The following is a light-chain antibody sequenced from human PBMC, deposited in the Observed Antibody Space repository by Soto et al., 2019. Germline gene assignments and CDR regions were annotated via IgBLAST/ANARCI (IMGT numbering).Light chain of an antibody. CDR2: GAS. CDR1: QSVSSSY. Sequence: EIVLTQSPGTLSLSPGERATLSCRASQSVSSSYLAWYQQKPGQAPRLLIYGASSIATGIPDRFSGSGSGTDFTLTIRRLEPEDFAVYYCQQYGSSPRVTFGPGTKVDIK. J-gene: IGKJ3*01. CDR3: QQYGSSPRVT. V-gene: IGKV3-20*01.